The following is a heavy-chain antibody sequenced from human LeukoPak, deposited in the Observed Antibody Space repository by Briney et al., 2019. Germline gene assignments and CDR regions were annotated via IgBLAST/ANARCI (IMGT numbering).Heavy chain of an antibody. Sequence: PSETLSLTCTVSGGSISSSSYYWGWIRQPPGKGLEWIVSIYYSGSTYYNPSLKSRVTISVDTSKNQFSLKLSSVTAADTAVYYCARGVMLFSFDYWGQGTLVTVSS. J-gene: IGHJ4*02. CDR3: ARGVMLFSFDY. CDR2: IYYSGST. V-gene: IGHV4-39*01. CDR1: GGSISSSSYY. D-gene: IGHD2-21*01.